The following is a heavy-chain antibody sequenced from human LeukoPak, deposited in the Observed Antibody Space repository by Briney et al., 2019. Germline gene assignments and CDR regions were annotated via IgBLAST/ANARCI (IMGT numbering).Heavy chain of an antibody. V-gene: IGHV4-34*01. CDR2: MNHHGNA. J-gene: IGHJ4*02. CDR3: ARSNQLGSLASYYFDY. D-gene: IGHD2-15*01. Sequence: SETLSHTCAVYGGSFSGHYWTWIRQPPGKGLEWIGEMNHHGNANYNPSLKSRVTISLDTSKNQFSLTMSSVTAADTAVYYCARSNQLGSLASYYFDYWGQGTLVTVSS. CDR1: GGSFSGHY.